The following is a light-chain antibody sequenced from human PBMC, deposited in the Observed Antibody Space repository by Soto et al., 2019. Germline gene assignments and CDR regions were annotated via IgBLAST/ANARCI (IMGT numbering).Light chain of an antibody. Sequence: DIQMTQSPPTLSASVGDRVTITCRASQSLTSWLAWYQQKPGKAPKVLIYKASTLETGVPSRFSGSGSGTEFTLTISSLQPDDFATYYCQQYNNFPYTLGQGTKLEI. J-gene: IGKJ2*01. V-gene: IGKV1-5*03. CDR3: QQYNNFPYT. CDR2: KAS. CDR1: QSLTSW.